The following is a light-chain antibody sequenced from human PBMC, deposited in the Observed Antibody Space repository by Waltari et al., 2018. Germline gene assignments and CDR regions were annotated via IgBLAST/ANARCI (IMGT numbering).Light chain of an antibody. Sequence: EIVLTPSPGTLSLSPGERATLSCRASQRVSSSYLAWYQQKPGQAPRLLIYGASSRATGIPDRFSGSGSGTDFTLTISRLEPEDFAVYYCQQYGSSPLTFGPGTKVDIK. CDR2: GAS. CDR3: QQYGSSPLT. J-gene: IGKJ3*01. CDR1: QRVSSSY. V-gene: IGKV3-20*01.